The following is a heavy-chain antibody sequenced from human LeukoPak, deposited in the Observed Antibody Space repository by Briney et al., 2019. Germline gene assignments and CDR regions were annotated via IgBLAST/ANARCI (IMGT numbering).Heavy chain of an antibody. CDR1: GFTFSGSA. CDR3: TRLQRYSGSYPDAFDI. V-gene: IGHV3-73*01. J-gene: IGHJ3*02. D-gene: IGHD1-26*01. CDR2: IRSKANSYAT. Sequence: GGSLKLSCAASGFTFSGSAMHWVRQASGKGLEWVGRIRSKANSYATAYAASVKGRFTISRDDSKNTAYLQMNSLKTEDTAVYYCTRLQRYSGSYPDAFDIWGQGTMVTVSS.